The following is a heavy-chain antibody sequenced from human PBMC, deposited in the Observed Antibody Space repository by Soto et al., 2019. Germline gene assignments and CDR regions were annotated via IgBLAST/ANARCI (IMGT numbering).Heavy chain of an antibody. J-gene: IGHJ3*01. CDR1: GGSISSGNYY. CDR2: IHHRGNT. V-gene: IGHV4-31*03. D-gene: IGHD3-22*01. Sequence: QVQLQQSGPGLVKPSQTLSLTCTVSGGSISSGNYYWNWIRQHPEKGLEWIGSIHHRGNTYYSPSLESRISISTDTSKNQFSLRLSSVTAADTAVYYCAREGGSYDSGGFLIRGAFDVWGQGTTVTVSP. CDR3: AREGGSYDSGGFLIRGAFDV.